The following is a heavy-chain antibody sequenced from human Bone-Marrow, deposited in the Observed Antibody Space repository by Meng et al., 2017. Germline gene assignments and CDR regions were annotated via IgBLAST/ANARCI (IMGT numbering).Heavy chain of an antibody. CDR1: GGYISSGGYH. V-gene: IGHV4-31*01. Sequence: HASRPGQGKLSHPLPLPFTVSGGYISSGGYHWSWIRQHPGKGLEWIGYIYYSGSTYYNPSLKSLVTISVDTSKNQFSLKLSSVTAADTAVYYCARVGYSGSRVTSYYFDYWGQGTLVTVSS. J-gene: IGHJ4*02. CDR2: IYYSGST. D-gene: IGHD1-26*01. CDR3: ARVGYSGSRVTSYYFDY.